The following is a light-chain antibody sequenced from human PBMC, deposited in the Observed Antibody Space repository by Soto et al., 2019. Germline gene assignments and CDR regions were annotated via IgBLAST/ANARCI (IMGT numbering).Light chain of an antibody. J-gene: IGKJ1*01. CDR3: QQSYSTPQT. V-gene: IGKV1-5*03. CDR1: QSISSW. Sequence: DIQMTQSPSTLSASVGDRVIITCRASQSISSWLAWYQQKPGKAPKLLIYKASTLQSGVPSRFSGSGSGTEFTLTISSLRPDDFATYYCQQSYSTPQTFGQGTTVDIK. CDR2: KAS.